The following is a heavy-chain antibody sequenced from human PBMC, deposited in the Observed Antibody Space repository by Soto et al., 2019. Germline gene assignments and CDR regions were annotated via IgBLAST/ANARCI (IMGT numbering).Heavy chain of an antibody. J-gene: IGHJ4*02. CDR2: IYNDGTYS. V-gene: IGHV3-74*01. D-gene: IGHD3-10*01. CDR3: KRCPRPTSTGTGAY. Sequence: EVQLVESGGGLVPPGGSVRLSCAASGFIFKMYWMHWVRQSPGTGLVWISRIYNDGTYSDYADSVRGRFTISRDNVNDTMYLEFNHLRGEKSGLYYCKRCPRPTSTGTGAYWGQGTQVTVSS. CDR1: GFIFKMYW.